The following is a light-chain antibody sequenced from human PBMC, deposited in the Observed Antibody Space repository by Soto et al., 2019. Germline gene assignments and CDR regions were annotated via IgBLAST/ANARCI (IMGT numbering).Light chain of an antibody. CDR2: DVS. CDR3: SSYTSSSTL. V-gene: IGLV2-14*01. CDR1: SSDVGGYNY. J-gene: IGLJ1*01. Sequence: SALTQPASVSGSPGQSLTISCTGTSSDVGGYNYVSWYQQHPGKAPKLMIYDVSNRPSGVSNRFSGSKSGNTASLTISGLQAEDEADYYCSSYTSSSTLFGTGTKLTVL.